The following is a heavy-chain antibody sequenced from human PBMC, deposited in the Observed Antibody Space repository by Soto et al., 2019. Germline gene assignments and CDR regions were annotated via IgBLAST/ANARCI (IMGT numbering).Heavy chain of an antibody. V-gene: IGHV1-8*01. CDR2: MNPTSGKT. Sequence: QVQLAQSGAEVKKPGASVKVSCKASGYPFTSYDINWVRQAAGQGLEGMGWMNPTSGKTGYAQKFQRRVSITMNTSTTTAYMELSCLRSADPAVYYCARVSNSIDFRSWGQGTLVTASS. CDR1: GYPFTSYD. J-gene: IGHJ4*02. D-gene: IGHD1-20*01. CDR3: ARVSNSIDFRS.